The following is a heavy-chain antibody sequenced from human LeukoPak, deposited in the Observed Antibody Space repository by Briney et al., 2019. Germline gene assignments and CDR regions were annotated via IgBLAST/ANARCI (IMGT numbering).Heavy chain of an antibody. D-gene: IGHD2-15*01. CDR2: ISSSSSYI. Sequence: GGSLRLSCAASGFIFSSYSMNWVRQAPGKGLEWVSSISSSSSYIYYADSVKGRFTIYRDNAKNSMYMQMNSQRAEDTAVYCCAREGYGDAFDIWGQGRMVTVSS. V-gene: IGHV3-21*01. CDR1: GFIFSSYS. CDR3: AREGYGDAFDI. J-gene: IGHJ3*02.